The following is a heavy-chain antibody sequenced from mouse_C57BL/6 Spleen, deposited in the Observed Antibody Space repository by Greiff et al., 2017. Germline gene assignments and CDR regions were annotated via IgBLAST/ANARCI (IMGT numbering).Heavy chain of an antibody. CDR3: ARNWGGNYAMDY. J-gene: IGHJ4*01. D-gene: IGHD1-1*02. CDR2: IWSGGST. Sequence: VQLQQSGPGLVQPSQCLSITCTVSGFSLTSYGVHWVRQSPGKGLEWLGVIWSGGSTDYYAAFISRMSNSKDNSKSQVFFKMNSLQADDTAIYYCARNWGGNYAMDYWGQGTSVTVSS. V-gene: IGHV2-2*01. CDR1: GFSLTSYG.